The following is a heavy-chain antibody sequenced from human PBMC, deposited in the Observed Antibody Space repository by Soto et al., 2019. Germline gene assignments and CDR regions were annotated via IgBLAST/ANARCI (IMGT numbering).Heavy chain of an antibody. J-gene: IGHJ6*02. CDR2: IKSKTDGGTT. CDR3: TRSGTESYGMDV. Sequence: GGSLRLSCAASGFAFSNAWMSWFRQAPGKGLEWVGRIKSKTDGGTTDYAAPVKGRFTISRDDSKNTLYLQMNSLKTEDTAVYYCTRSGTESYGMDVWGQGTTVTSP. V-gene: IGHV3-15*01. CDR1: GFAFSNAW.